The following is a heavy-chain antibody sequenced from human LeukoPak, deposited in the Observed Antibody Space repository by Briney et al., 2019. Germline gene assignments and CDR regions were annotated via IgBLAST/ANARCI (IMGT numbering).Heavy chain of an antibody. V-gene: IGHV3-21*01. CDR1: GFTFSSYS. CDR3: ARDRNIHSGSYPDAFDI. D-gene: IGHD1-26*01. CDR2: ISSSSSYI. Sequence: GGSLRLPCAASGFTFSSYSMNWVRQAPGKGLEWVSSISSSSSYIYYADSVKGRFTISRDNAKNSLYLQMNSLRAEDTAVYYCARDRNIHSGSYPDAFDIWGQGTMVTVSS. J-gene: IGHJ3*02.